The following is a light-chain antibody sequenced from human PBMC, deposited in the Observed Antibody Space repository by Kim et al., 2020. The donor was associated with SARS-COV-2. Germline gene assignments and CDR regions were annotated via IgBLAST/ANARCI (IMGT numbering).Light chain of an antibody. Sequence: AIRITQSPSSLSASTGDRVTITCRASQGISSYLAWYQQKPGKAPKLLIYAASTLQSGVPSRFSGSGSGTDFTLTISCLQSEDFATYYCQQYYSYPQKTFGGGTKVEIK. CDR1: QGISSY. CDR2: AAS. J-gene: IGKJ4*01. CDR3: QQYYSYPQKT. V-gene: IGKV1-8*01.